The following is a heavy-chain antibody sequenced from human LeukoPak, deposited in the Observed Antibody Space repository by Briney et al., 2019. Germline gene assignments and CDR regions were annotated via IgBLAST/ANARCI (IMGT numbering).Heavy chain of an antibody. CDR3: ARGGKDIVLMVYAKPFDY. D-gene: IGHD2-8*01. V-gene: IGHV4-34*01. CDR2: INHSGST. Sequence: PSETLSLTCAVYGGSFSGYYWSWIRQPPGKGLEWIGEINHSGSTNYNPSPKSRVTISVDTSKNQFSLKLSSVTAADTAVYYCARGGKDIVLMVYAKPFDYWGQGTLVTVSS. CDR1: GGSFSGYY. J-gene: IGHJ4*02.